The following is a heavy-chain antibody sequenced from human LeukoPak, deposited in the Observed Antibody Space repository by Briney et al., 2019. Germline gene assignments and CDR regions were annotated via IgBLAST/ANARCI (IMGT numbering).Heavy chain of an antibody. Sequence: PSETLSLTCAVYGVSISSDNWWTWVRQPPGKGLEWIGETHRSGDTKYNPSLNGRVTISMDNSKNQLSLNLISVTAADTAIYFCATRHHSRTYTVPLDSWGQGTLVTVSS. J-gene: IGHJ4*02. CDR1: GVSISSDNW. D-gene: IGHD4-17*01. CDR3: ATRHHSRTYTVPLDS. CDR2: THRSGDT. V-gene: IGHV4/OR15-8*02.